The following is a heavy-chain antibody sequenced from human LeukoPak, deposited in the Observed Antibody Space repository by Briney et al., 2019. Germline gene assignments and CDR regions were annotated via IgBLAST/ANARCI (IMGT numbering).Heavy chain of an antibody. CDR3: ATPADYYDSSGQFDY. J-gene: IGHJ4*02. Sequence: SVKVSCKASGGTFSSYAISWVRQAPGQGLEWMRGIIPIFGTANYAQKFQGRVAITTDESTSTAYMKLSSLRSEDTAVYYCATPADYYDSSGQFDYWGQGTLVTVSS. CDR2: IIPIFGTA. D-gene: IGHD3-22*01. V-gene: IGHV1-69*05. CDR1: GGTFSSYA.